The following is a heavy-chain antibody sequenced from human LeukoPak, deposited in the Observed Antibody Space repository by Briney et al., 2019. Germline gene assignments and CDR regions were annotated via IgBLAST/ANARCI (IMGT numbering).Heavy chain of an antibody. CDR3: AKGGYDYVEMGYFDY. CDR1: GFSFSNYA. CDR2: IIASSGAT. V-gene: IGHV3-23*01. Sequence: GGSLRLSCAASGFSFSNYAMSWVRQAPGKGLEWVSLIIASSGATFYAASVKGRFTISRDNSKNTLYMQMNSLRAEDTALYYCAKGGYDYVEMGYFDYWGQGTLVTVSS. J-gene: IGHJ4*02. D-gene: IGHD5-12*01.